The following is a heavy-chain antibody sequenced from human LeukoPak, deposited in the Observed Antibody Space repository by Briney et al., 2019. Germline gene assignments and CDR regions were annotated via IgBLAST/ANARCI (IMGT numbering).Heavy chain of an antibody. CDR1: GGSISSGDYY. V-gene: IGHV4-30-4*08. CDR2: IYYSGST. CDR3: ARASGGGRFEY. J-gene: IGHJ4*02. D-gene: IGHD6-25*01. Sequence: SETLSLTCSVSGGSISSGDYYWSWIRQAPGKGLEWIGYIYYSGSTYYNPSLKSRVTISVDTSKNQFSLKLSSVTAADTAVYYCARASGGGRFEYWGQGTLVTVSS.